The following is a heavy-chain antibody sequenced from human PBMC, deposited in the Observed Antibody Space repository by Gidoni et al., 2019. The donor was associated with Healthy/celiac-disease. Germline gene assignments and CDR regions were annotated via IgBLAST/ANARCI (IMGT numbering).Heavy chain of an antibody. J-gene: IGHJ2*01. D-gene: IGHD3-16*01. Sequence: QLQLQASGPGLVKPSETLSLTCTVSGGSISSSSYYWGWIRQPPGKGLEWIGSIYYSGSTYYNPSLKSRVTRSVDTAKNQFSLKLSSVTAADTAVYYCASQTQGYIWGNPYWYFDLWGRGTLVTVSS. CDR1: GGSISSSSYY. CDR3: ASQTQGYIWGNPYWYFDL. CDR2: IYYSGST. V-gene: IGHV4-39*01.